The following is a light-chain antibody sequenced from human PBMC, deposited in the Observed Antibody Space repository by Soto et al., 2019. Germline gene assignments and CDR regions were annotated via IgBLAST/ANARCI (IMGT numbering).Light chain of an antibody. V-gene: IGKV1-5*03. J-gene: IGKJ2*01. CDR2: RAS. CDR1: QSIDRW. Sequence: DIQMTQSPSTLSASVGDRVTITCRASQSIDRWVAWYQQKPGKAPKHLIYRASSLESGVPSRFSGSGSGTGFTLPISSLQPDDFATYYCQQYKTYTYTFAQGTNLEIK. CDR3: QQYKTYTYT.